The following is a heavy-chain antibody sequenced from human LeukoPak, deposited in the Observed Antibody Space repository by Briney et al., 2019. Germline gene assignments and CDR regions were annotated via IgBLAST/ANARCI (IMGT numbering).Heavy chain of an antibody. V-gene: IGHV1-69*04. CDR2: IIPIVDIS. D-gene: IGHD3-9*01. CDR1: GDSFTTYV. Sequence: SVKVSCKASGDSFTTYVISWVRQAPGQGLEWMGRIIPIVDISNYPQKFQGRVAITADKSTNTAYMELSGLKSEDTAGYYCARGLAIGDYWNFHLRGRGPLVPVS. CDR3: ARGLAIGDYWNFHL. J-gene: IGHJ2*01.